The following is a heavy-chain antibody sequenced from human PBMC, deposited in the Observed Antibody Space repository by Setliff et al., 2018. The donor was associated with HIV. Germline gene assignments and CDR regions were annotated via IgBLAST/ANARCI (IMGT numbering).Heavy chain of an antibody. J-gene: IGHJ4*02. V-gene: IGHV1-24*01. CDR1: GYTLTALS. CDR3: ATARSKVRLGELSLFEY. Sequence: GSVKVSCTVSGYTLTALSMHWVRQAPGKGLEWMGGFDPEDGETIYAQKFQGRVTMTEDTSTDTAYMELSSLRSEDTAVYYCATARSKVRLGELSLFEYWGQGTRVTV. CDR2: FDPEDGET. D-gene: IGHD3-16*02.